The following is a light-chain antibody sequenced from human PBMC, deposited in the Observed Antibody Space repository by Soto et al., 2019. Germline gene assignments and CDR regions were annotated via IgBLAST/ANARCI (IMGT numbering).Light chain of an antibody. Sequence: LTQPASVAGSPGQSIAISCTGTSSDVGGYSYVSWYQQQPGKAPKLVISDVSNRPSGVSDRFSGSKSGNTASLTISGLQTEDEADYYCASYTTSSTYVFGTGTKVTVL. J-gene: IGLJ1*01. V-gene: IGLV2-14*01. CDR3: ASYTTSSTYV. CDR2: DVS. CDR1: SSDVGGYSY.